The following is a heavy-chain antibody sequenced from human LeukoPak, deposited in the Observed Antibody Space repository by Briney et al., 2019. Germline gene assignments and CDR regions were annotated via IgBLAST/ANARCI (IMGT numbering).Heavy chain of an antibody. D-gene: IGHD6-19*01. V-gene: IGHV3-15*01. CDR1: AFTFSNAW. Sequence: GGSLRLSCAVSAFTFSNAWMSCVRQAPRKGREWDGRIKRKTEGGTKDYDDSLKSRFTISGDDSKNTLYLQINSLKTEATAVYYCTAEGGWYAYYFDYWGQGTLVTVSS. CDR2: IKRKTEGGTK. J-gene: IGHJ4*02. CDR3: TAEGGWYAYYFDY.